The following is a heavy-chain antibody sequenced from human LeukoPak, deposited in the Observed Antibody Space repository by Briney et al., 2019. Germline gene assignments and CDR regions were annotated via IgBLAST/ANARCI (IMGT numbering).Heavy chain of an antibody. D-gene: IGHD2-2*01. J-gene: IGHJ4*02. CDR2: VNYRGDG. V-gene: IGHV4-34*01. Sequence: SETLSLTCDVYNASFGPYYWSWLRQSPGKGLEYIGEVNYRGDGNYNPSLNSRASISIDTSKNQFSLKLSSVTAADTAVYYCARDKPSSTSPRYFDYWGQGTLVTVSS. CDR1: NASFGPYY. CDR3: ARDKPSSTSPRYFDY.